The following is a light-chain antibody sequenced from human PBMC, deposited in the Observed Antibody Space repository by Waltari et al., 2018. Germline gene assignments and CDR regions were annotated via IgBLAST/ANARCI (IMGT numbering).Light chain of an antibody. V-gene: IGKV1-6*01. Sequence: AIQMTQSPSSLSASVGDRDTITCRASQAIRNALAWFQQKPGKAPKLLIYGASTLQSGVPSRFSGSGSGTDFTLAISSLQPEDFATYYCLQDYTFPRTFGQGTKVEIK. CDR1: QAIRNA. CDR2: GAS. CDR3: LQDYTFPRT. J-gene: IGKJ1*01.